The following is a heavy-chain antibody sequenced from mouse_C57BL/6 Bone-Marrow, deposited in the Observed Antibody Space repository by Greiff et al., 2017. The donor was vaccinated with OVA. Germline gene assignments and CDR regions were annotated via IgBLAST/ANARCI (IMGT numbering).Heavy chain of an antibody. CDR3: AFITTVVGYYAIDY. CDR2: IYPGSGST. Sequence: VQLQQPGAELVKPGASVKMSCKASGYTFTSYWITWVKQRPGQGLEWIGDIYPGSGSTNYNEKFKSKATLTVDTSSSTAYMQLSSLTSEDSAVYYCAFITTVVGYYAIDYWGQGTSVTVSS. CDR1: GYTFTSYW. J-gene: IGHJ4*01. V-gene: IGHV1-55*01. D-gene: IGHD1-1*01.